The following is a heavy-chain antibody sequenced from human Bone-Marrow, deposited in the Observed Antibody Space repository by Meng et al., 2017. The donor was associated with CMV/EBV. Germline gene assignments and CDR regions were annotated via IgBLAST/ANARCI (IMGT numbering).Heavy chain of an antibody. CDR2: FDPEDGET. V-gene: IGHV1-24*01. J-gene: IGHJ3*02. D-gene: IGHD1-14*01. CDR1: GYTLTELS. CDR3: ATDLAIIRNGGTPFDI. Sequence: ASVKVSCKVSGYTLTELSMHWVRQAPGKGLEWMGGFDPEDGETIYAQKFQGRVTMTEDTSTDTAYMELSSLRSEDTAVYYRATDLAIIRNGGTPFDIWGQETMVTVSS.